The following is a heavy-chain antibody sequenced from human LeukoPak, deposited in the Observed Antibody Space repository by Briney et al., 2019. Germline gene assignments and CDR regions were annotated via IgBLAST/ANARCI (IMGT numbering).Heavy chain of an antibody. V-gene: IGHV4-59*12. D-gene: IGHD6-13*01. CDR1: GGSISSYY. J-gene: IGHJ5*02. CDR3: ATSSSWSYNWFDP. Sequence: SETLSLTCTVSGGSISSYYWSWIRQPPGKGLEWIGYIYYSGTTNYNPSLKSRATISVDTSKNQFSLKLSSVTAADTAVYYCATSSSWSYNWFDPWGQGTLVTVSS. CDR2: IYYSGTT.